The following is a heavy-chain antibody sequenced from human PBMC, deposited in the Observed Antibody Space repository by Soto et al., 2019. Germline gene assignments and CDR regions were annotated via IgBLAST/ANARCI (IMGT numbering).Heavy chain of an antibody. CDR3: ATSRNSSSWHYYYYGMDV. V-gene: IGHV1-2*02. CDR1: GYTFTGYY. Sequence: VKVSCKASGYTFTGYYMHWVRQAPGQGLEWMGWINPNSGGTNYAQKFQGRVTMTRDTSISTAYMELSRLRSDDTAVYYCATSRNSSSWHYYYYGMDVWGQGTTVTVSS. J-gene: IGHJ6*02. D-gene: IGHD6-13*01. CDR2: INPNSGGT.